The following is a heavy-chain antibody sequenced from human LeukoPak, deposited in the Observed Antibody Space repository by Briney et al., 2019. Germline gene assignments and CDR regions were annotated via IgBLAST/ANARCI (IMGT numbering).Heavy chain of an antibody. V-gene: IGHV4-61*01. CDR2: IYYSGST. CDR1: GGSVSSGSYY. CDR3: ARLPGYSHGFGY. D-gene: IGHD5-18*01. Sequence: SETLSLTCTVSGGSVSSGSYYWSWIRQPPGKGLEWIGYIYYSGSTNYNPSLKSRVTISVDTSKNQFSLKLSSVTAADTAVYYCARLPGYSHGFGYWGQGTLVTVSS. J-gene: IGHJ4*02.